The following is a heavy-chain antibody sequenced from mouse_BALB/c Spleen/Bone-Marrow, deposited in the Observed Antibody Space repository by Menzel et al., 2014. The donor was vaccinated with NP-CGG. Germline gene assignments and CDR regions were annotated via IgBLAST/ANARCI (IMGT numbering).Heavy chain of an antibody. CDR2: ISSGGST. D-gene: IGHD1-1*01. Sequence: EVKLVESGGGLVKPGGSLKLSCAASGFIFSSYAMSWVRQTPEKRLEWVASISSGGSTYYPDSVKGRFTISRDNARNILYLQMSSLRSEDTAMYYCASLYFYGSSYYTMDHWGQGTSVTVSS. CDR3: ASLYFYGSSYYTMDH. CDR1: GFIFSSYA. J-gene: IGHJ4*01. V-gene: IGHV5-6-5*01.